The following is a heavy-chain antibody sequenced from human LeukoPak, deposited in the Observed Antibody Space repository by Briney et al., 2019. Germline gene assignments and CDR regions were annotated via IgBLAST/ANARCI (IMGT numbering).Heavy chain of an antibody. CDR3: ARMGPRATTWGYYYCYMDV. CDR1: GYTFTSYG. CDR2: ISAYNGNT. V-gene: IGHV1-18*01. Sequence: ASVKVSCKASGYTFTSYGISWVRQAPGQGLEWMGWISAYNGNTNYAQKLQGRVTMTTDTSTSTAYMELRSLRSDDTAVYYCARMGPRATTWGYYYCYMDVWGKGTTVTVSS. J-gene: IGHJ6*03. D-gene: IGHD7-27*01.